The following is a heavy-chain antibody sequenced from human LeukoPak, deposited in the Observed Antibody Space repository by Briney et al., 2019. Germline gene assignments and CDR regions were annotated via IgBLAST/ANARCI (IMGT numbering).Heavy chain of an antibody. Sequence: SETLSLTCTVSDGSMSSYYWSWIRQPPGKGLEWIGYISYSGSTYYNPSLKSRVTISLDTSKKQFSLKLSSVTAADTAVYYCARDPGFDLTFDSWGQGTLVTVSS. D-gene: IGHD3-9*01. CDR2: ISYSGST. V-gene: IGHV4-59*01. J-gene: IGHJ4*02. CDR3: ARDPGFDLTFDS. CDR1: DGSMSSYY.